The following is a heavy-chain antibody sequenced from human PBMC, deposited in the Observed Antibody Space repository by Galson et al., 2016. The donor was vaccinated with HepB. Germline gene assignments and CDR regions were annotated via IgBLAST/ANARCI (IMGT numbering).Heavy chain of an antibody. Sequence: LRLSCAASGFTFDDYAMHWVRQAPGKGLEWVSGITWDGGRKVYVDSVRGRFTISRDNAKNSLYLEMNTLTTEATASYYCAKDMARREGVAGAGTQVAWGQGTLVIVSS. CDR2: ITWDGGRK. J-gene: IGHJ5*02. V-gene: IGHV3-9*01. CDR1: GFTFDDYA. D-gene: IGHD6-19*01. CDR3: AKDMARREGVAGAGTQVA.